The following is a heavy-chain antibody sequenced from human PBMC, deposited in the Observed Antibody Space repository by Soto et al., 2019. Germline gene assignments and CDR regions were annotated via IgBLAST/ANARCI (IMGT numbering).Heavy chain of an antibody. CDR3: TSDNKGLAHY. CDR2: INVGNGNI. Sequence: ASVKVSCKGSGYIFTNYAIHWVRQAPGQGLQWIGWINVGNGNIKSSQKFQGRVTFSRDTSASTAYMEVSSLTSEDTAVYYCTSDNKGLAHYW. V-gene: IGHV1-3*01. CDR1: GYIFTNYA. J-gene: IGHJ4*01.